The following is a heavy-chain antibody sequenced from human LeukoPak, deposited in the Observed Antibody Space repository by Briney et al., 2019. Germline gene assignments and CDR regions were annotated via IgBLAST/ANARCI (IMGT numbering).Heavy chain of an antibody. CDR3: ARAPGPDWRKLDY. J-gene: IGHJ4*02. D-gene: IGHD3-9*01. CDR2: IRSTSSTI. V-gene: IGHV3-48*04. Sequence: PGGSLRLSCAASGFTFSSYSMNWVRQAPGKGLEWVSYIRSTSSTIYYADSVKGRFTISRDNAKNSLYLQMNSLRAEDTAVYYCARAPGPDWRKLDYWGQGTLVTVSS. CDR1: GFTFSSYS.